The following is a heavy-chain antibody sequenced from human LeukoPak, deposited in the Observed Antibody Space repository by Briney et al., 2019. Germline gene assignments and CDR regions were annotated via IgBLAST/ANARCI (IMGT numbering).Heavy chain of an antibody. CDR3: ARVTMVRGVITKPY. Sequence: GGSLRLSCAASGFTVSSNYMSWVRQAPGKGLEWVSVIYSGGSTYCADSVKGRFTLSRDNSKNTLYLQMNSLRAEDTAVYYCARVTMVRGVITKPYWGQGTLVTVSS. V-gene: IGHV3-66*01. J-gene: IGHJ4*02. CDR2: IYSGGST. D-gene: IGHD3-10*01. CDR1: GFTVSSNY.